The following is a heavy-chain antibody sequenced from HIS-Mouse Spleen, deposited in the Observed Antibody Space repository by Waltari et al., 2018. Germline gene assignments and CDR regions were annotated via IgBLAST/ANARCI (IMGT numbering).Heavy chain of an antibody. CDR2: LNPNRGNT. Sequence: QVQLVQSGAEVKKPGASVKVSCKASGYTFTSSDINWVRQATGQGLEWMVCLNPNRGNTGDAPKFQGRVTMTMNTSISTPDMGLSSLRSEDTAVYYCARGHDYSNYFDYWGQGTLVTVSS. V-gene: IGHV1-8*01. CDR1: GYTFTSSD. J-gene: IGHJ4*02. CDR3: ARGHDYSNYFDY. D-gene: IGHD4-4*01.